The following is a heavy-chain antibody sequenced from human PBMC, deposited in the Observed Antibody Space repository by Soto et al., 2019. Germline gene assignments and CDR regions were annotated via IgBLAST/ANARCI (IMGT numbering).Heavy chain of an antibody. Sequence: SVKVSCKASGGTFSSYTISWVRQAPGQGLEWMGRIIPILGIANYAQKFQGRVTITADKSTSTAYMELSSLRSEDTAVYYCARGNQRGYSGYDAPGYWGQGTLVTVSS. D-gene: IGHD5-12*01. CDR1: GGTFSSYT. J-gene: IGHJ4*02. CDR2: IIPILGIA. V-gene: IGHV1-69*02. CDR3: ARGNQRGYSGYDAPGY.